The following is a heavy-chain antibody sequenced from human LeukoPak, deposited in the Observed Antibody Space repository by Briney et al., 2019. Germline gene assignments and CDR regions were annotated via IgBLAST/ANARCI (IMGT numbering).Heavy chain of an antibody. V-gene: IGHV4-59*01. D-gene: IGHD3-3*01. CDR2: IYYSGGT. CDR3: AAEGGSSDFWSGYYRGDAFDI. CDR1: GGSISSNY. J-gene: IGHJ3*02. Sequence: SETLSLTCTVSGGSISSNYWSWIRQPPGKGLEWIGYIYYSGGTNYNPSLKSRFTRSVDTSKNQSSLKLSSVAAATTAVCYCAAEGGSSDFWSGYYRGDAFDIWGQGTMVTVSS.